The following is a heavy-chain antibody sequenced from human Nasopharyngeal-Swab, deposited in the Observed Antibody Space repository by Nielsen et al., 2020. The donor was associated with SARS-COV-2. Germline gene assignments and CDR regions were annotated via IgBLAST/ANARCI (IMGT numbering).Heavy chain of an antibody. V-gene: IGHV1-46*01. J-gene: IGHJ6*02. CDR1: GGTFSSYA. Sequence: ASVKVSCKASGGTFSSYAISWVRQAPGQGLEWMGIINPSGSSTSYAQKFQGRVTITRDTSASTAYMELSSLRSEDTAVYYCARDKAAPFRYYYYGMDVWGQGTTVTVSS. CDR2: INPSGSST. D-gene: IGHD6-13*01. CDR3: ARDKAAPFRYYYYGMDV.